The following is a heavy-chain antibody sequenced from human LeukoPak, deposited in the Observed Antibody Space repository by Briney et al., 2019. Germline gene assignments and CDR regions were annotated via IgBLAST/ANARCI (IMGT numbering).Heavy chain of an antibody. CDR1: GYSFTSYW. V-gene: IGHV5-51*01. J-gene: IGHJ3*02. CDR2: IYPGDSDT. Sequence: GESLKISCKGSGYSFTSYWIGWVRQMPGKGLEWMGIIYPGDSDTRYSPSFQGQVTISADKSISTAYLQWSSLKASDTAMYYCARRWLPGSSGDDAFDIWGQGTMVTVSS. D-gene: IGHD6-6*01. CDR3: ARRWLPGSSGDDAFDI.